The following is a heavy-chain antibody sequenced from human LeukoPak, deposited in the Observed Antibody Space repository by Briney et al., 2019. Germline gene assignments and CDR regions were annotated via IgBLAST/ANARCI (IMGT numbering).Heavy chain of an antibody. Sequence: GGSLRLSCAASGFTFSSYWMHWVRQAPGKGLVWVSRINSDGSSTSYADSVKGRFTISRDNAKNTLYLQMNSLRAEDTAVYYCAKQQLTPYYYYMDVWGKGTTVTVSS. CDR3: AKQQLTPYYYYMDV. V-gene: IGHV3-74*01. CDR2: INSDGSST. J-gene: IGHJ6*03. CDR1: GFTFSSYW. D-gene: IGHD6-13*01.